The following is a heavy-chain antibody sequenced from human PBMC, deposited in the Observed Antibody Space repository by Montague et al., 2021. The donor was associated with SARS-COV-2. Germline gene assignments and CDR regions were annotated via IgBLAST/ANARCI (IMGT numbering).Heavy chain of an antibody. V-gene: IGHV4-39*02. CDR1: SGSIISSGYY. CDR2: IYYSGNT. CDR3: ARGMIRGVTTPFDY. D-gene: IGHD3-10*01. Sequence: SETLSLTCSVSSGSIISSGYYWGWIRQPPGKELEWIGNIYYSGNTYHNPSLQSRGTISVDTSKNHLSLRLSSVTAADTAVYFCARGMIRGVTTPFDYWGQGSLVTVSS. J-gene: IGHJ4*02.